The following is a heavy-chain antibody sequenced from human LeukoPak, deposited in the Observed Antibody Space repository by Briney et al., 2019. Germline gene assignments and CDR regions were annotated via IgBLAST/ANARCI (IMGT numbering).Heavy chain of an antibody. CDR1: GGFFSGYY. Sequence: SETLSLTCAVYGGFFSGYYWSWIRQPPGKGLEWIGEINHSGSTNYNPSLKSRVTISVDTSKNQFSLKLSSVTAADTAVYYCARGRQPARLDYWGQGTLVTVSS. CDR3: ARGRQPARLDY. D-gene: IGHD6-13*01. CDR2: INHSGST. V-gene: IGHV4-34*01. J-gene: IGHJ4*02.